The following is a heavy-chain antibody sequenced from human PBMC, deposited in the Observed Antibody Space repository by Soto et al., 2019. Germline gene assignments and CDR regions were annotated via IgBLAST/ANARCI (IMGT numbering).Heavy chain of an antibody. CDR2: IIPIFGTA. Sequence: QVQLVQSGAEVKKPGSSVKVSCKASGGTFSSYAISWVRQAPGQGLEWMGGIIPIFGTANYAQKFQGRVTITADESTSTAYMELSNLRSEDTAVYYCARTAYGYCSSTSCYAGYYYYYGMDVWGQGTTVTVSS. CDR3: ARTAYGYCSSTSCYAGYYYYYGMDV. D-gene: IGHD2-2*01. J-gene: IGHJ6*02. CDR1: GGTFSSYA. V-gene: IGHV1-69*01.